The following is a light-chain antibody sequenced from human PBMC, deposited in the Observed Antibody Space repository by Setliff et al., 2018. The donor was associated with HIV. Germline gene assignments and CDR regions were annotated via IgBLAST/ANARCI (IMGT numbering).Light chain of an antibody. CDR1: GTDVGSNDL. CDR2: DVT. Sequence: QSVLTQPASVSGSPGQSITISCTGTGTDVGSNDLVSWYQKYPDKAPKLMIYDVTNRPSGVPDRFSGSKSGNTASLTISGLQADDEADYYCWSYAGSSWVFGTGTKGTVL. J-gene: IGLJ1*01. CDR3: WSYAGSSWV. V-gene: IGLV2-23*02.